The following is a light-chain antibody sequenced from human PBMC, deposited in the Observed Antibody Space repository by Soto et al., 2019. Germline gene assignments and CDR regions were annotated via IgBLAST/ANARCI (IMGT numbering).Light chain of an antibody. J-gene: IGLJ2*01. Sequence: QSALTQPASVSGSPGQSITISCTGTSSDIGNYDLVSWYQQHSTKAPTLLIFDDSKRPSGISNRFSGSKSGNTASLTISGLQAEDEADYYCCSFAGSGTVIFGGGTKLTVL. V-gene: IGLV2-23*01. CDR1: SSDIGNYDL. CDR2: DDS. CDR3: CSFAGSGTVI.